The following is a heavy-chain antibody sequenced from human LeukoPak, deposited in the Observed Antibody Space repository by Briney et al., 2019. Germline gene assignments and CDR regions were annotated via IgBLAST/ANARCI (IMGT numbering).Heavy chain of an antibody. CDR3: ARVFSGWYFYFDN. CDR2: INSDGSST. V-gene: IGHV3-74*01. D-gene: IGHD6-19*01. J-gene: IGHJ4*02. Sequence: GGSLRLSCAASGFTFSSYWMHWVRQAPGKGLVWVSRINSDGSSTTYADSVKGRFTISGDNAKNTLYLQMNSLRAEDTGVYFCARVFSGWYFYFDNWGQGTLVTVSS. CDR1: GFTFSSYW.